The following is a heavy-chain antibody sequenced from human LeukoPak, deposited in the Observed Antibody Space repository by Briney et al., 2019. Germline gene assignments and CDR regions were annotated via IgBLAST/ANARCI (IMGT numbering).Heavy chain of an antibody. CDR3: ARAFSSSYFDY. Sequence: GGSLQISGQGSGSSFTIYLIGWVRPVRGKGLEWMGMSYPGDSDTKYSPSFQGQVTISAETSISTGYLQWSSLKASDTAMYYCARAFSSSYFDYWGQGTLVTVSS. J-gene: IGHJ4*02. V-gene: IGHV5-51*01. CDR2: SYPGDSDT. CDR1: GSSFTIYL. D-gene: IGHD6-6*01.